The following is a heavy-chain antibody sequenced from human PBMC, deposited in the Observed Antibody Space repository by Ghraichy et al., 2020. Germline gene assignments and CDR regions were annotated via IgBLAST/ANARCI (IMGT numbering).Heavy chain of an antibody. CDR3: SRAPGVGCAGNWFDP. D-gene: IGHD1-14*01. V-gene: IGHV4-59*01. J-gene: IGHJ5*02. CDR2: IHSRGNT. CDR1: GGSINNYY. Sequence: SETLSLTCTVSGGSINNYYLTWSRQPPGEGLEWIGYIHSRGNTNYNPSLKSRVSISLDQSNNEFSLLLTSVTAADAAVYYCSRAPGVGCAGNWFDPWGQGVLVTVSS.